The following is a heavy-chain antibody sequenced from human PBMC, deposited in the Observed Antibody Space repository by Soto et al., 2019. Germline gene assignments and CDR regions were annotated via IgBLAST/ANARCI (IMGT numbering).Heavy chain of an antibody. CDR1: GFVFKDSS. J-gene: IGHJ4*02. V-gene: IGHV3-73*01. D-gene: IGHD3-10*01. CDR3: TRLISAAQDY. CDR2: IRDRAYNYAT. Sequence: EVLLVESGGGLVQPGGSLKLSCAASGFVFKDSSIHWVRQASGKGLEWVGRIRDRAYNYATAYAASVEGRFTISRDDSDNTAYLHMSSLKTEDTAINYCTRLISAAQDYWGQGTLVTVSS.